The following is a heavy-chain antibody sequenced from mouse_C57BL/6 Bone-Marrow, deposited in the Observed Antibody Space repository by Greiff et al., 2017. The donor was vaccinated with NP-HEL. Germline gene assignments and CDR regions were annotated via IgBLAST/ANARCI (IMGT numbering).Heavy chain of an antibody. CDR2: INPNNGGT. CDR3: AREDYYGSSYEAMDY. CDR1: GYTFTDYY. Sequence: VQLQQSGPELVKPGASVKISCKASGYTFTDYYMNWVKQSHGKSLEWIGDINPNNGGTSYNQKFKGKATLTVDKSSSKDYMELRSLTSEDSAVYYCAREDYYGSSYEAMDYWGQGTSVTVSS. D-gene: IGHD1-1*01. V-gene: IGHV1-26*01. J-gene: IGHJ4*01.